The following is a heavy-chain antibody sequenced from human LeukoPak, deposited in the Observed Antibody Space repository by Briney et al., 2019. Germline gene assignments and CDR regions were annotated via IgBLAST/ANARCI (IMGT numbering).Heavy chain of an antibody. CDR3: ARARGNTYCYFEY. J-gene: IGHJ4*02. Sequence: GGSRRLSCAASGLTLSGYWMHWVRQAPGKGLVWVSRINGDASSTSYADSVKGRFTISRDNAKSTLYLQMNSLRVEDTAVYYCARARGNTYCYFEYWGQGTLVTVSS. CDR2: INGDASST. CDR1: GLTLSGYW. V-gene: IGHV3-74*01. D-gene: IGHD5-18*01.